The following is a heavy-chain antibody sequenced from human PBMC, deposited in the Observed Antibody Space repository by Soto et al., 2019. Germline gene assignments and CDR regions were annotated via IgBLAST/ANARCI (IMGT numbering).Heavy chain of an antibody. CDR1: GGSISSYY. Sequence: SETLSLTCTVSGGSISSYYWSWIRQPPGKGLEWIGYIYYSGSTNYNPSLKSRVTISVDTSKNQFSLKLSSVTAADTAVYYCARATQWGWGTYYFDYWGQGTLVTVSS. CDR3: ARATQWGWGTYYFDY. D-gene: IGHD7-27*01. J-gene: IGHJ4*02. CDR2: IYYSGST. V-gene: IGHV4-59*01.